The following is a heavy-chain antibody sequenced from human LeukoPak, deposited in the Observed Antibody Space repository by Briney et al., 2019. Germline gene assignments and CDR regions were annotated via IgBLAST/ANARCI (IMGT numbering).Heavy chain of an antibody. V-gene: IGHV4-39*07. CDR3: AREHCSGGSCYSIYCYYYMDV. Sequence: SETLSLTCTVSGGSISSSSYYWGWIRQPPGKGLEWIESIYYSGSTYYNPSLKSRVTISVDTSKNQFSLKLSSVTAADTAVYYCAREHCSGGSCYSIYCYYYMDVWGKGTTVTVSS. CDR2: IYYSGST. J-gene: IGHJ6*03. CDR1: GGSISSSSYY. D-gene: IGHD2-15*01.